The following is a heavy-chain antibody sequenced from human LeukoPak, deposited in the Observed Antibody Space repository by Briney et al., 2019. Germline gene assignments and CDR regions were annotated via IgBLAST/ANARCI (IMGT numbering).Heavy chain of an antibody. D-gene: IGHD3-22*01. CDR3: AKEDYDSSGYYPY. Sequence: PGGSLRLSCAASGFTFNSYAMSWVRQAPGKGLEWVSTISGSGDSTRYADSVQGRFTISRDNSKNTLFLQMNSLRAEDAAVYYCAKEDYDSSGYYPYWGQGTLVTVSS. CDR2: ISGSGDST. J-gene: IGHJ4*02. V-gene: IGHV3-23*01. CDR1: GFTFNSYA.